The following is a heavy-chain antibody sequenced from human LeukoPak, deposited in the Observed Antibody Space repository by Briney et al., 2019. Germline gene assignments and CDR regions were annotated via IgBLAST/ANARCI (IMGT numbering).Heavy chain of an antibody. CDR3: AADMCNWNEDAFDI. V-gene: IGHV1-58*02. D-gene: IGHD1-20*01. Sequence: SVKVSCKASGFTFTSSAMQWVRQARGQRLEWIGWIVVGSGNTNYAQKFQERGTITRDMSTSTAYMELSSLRSEDTAVYYCAADMCNWNEDAFDIWGQGTMVTVSS. CDR2: IVVGSGNT. J-gene: IGHJ3*02. CDR1: GFTFTSSA.